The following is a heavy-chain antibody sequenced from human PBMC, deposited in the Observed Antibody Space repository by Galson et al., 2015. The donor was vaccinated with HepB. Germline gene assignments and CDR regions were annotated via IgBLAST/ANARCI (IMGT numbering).Heavy chain of an antibody. V-gene: IGHV1-46*01. D-gene: IGHD6-13*01. CDR3: AACSSWYAMGLDY. Sequence: SVKVSCKASGYTFTSYYMHWVRQAPGQGLEWMGIINPSGGSTSYAQKFQGRVTMTRDTSTSTVYMELSSLRSEDTAVYYCAACSSWYAMGLDYWGQGTLVTVSS. CDR1: GYTFTSYY. CDR2: INPSGGST. J-gene: IGHJ4*02.